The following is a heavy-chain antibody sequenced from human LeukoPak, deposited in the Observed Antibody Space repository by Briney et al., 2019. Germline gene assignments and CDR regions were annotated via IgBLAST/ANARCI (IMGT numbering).Heavy chain of an antibody. J-gene: IGHJ4*02. CDR1: GFTFSSYA. CDR2: ISGSGGST. D-gene: IGHD5-24*01. Sequence: PGGSLRLSCAASGFTFSSYAMSWVHQAPGKGLEWVSAISGSGGSTYYADSVKGRFTISRDNSKNTLYLQMNSRRAEDTAVYYCAKAMVGYNARFDYWGQGTLVTVSS. CDR3: AKAMVGYNARFDY. V-gene: IGHV3-23*01.